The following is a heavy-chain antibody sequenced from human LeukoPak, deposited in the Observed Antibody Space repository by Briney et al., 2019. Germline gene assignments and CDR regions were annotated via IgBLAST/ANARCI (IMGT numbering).Heavy chain of an antibody. D-gene: IGHD6-19*01. CDR1: NGSISSYY. CDR2: IFYSGST. Sequence: SETLSLTCTVSNGSISSYYWSWIRQPPGKGLEWIGYIFYSGSTNYNPSLKSRVTISVDTSKNQFSLKLSSVTAADTAVYYCARGLRGIMAGSDYWGQGTLVTVSS. V-gene: IGHV4-59*01. J-gene: IGHJ4*02. CDR3: ARGLRGIMAGSDY.